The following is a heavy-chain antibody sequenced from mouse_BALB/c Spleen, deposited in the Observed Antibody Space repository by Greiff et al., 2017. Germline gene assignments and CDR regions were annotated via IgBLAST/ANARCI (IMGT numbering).Heavy chain of an antibody. V-gene: IGHV2-2*02. J-gene: IGHJ4*01. CDR2: IWSGGST. D-gene: IGHD2-4*01. Sequence: QVQLKESGPGLVQPSQSLSITCTVSGFSLTSYGVHWVRQSPGKGLEWLGVIWSGGSTDYNAAFISRLSISKDNSKSQVFFKMNSLQANDTAIYYCARKELRHYAMDYWGQGTSVTVSS. CDR3: ARKELRHYAMDY. CDR1: GFSLTSYG.